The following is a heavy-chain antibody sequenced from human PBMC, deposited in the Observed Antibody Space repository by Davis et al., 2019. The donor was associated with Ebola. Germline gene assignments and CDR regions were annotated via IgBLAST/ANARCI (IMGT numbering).Heavy chain of an antibody. D-gene: IGHD3-22*01. CDR3: TRGERYYDGSGPFVGEGAYYMDV. CDR2: ISWDGEST. Sequence: PGGSLRLSCAASGFTFDDYTIHWVRQAPGKGLEWVSLISWDGESTWYADSVKGRFTISRDNSKNSLYLQMNNLRTEDTALYYCTRGERYYDGSGPFVGEGAYYMDVWGKGTTVTVSS. J-gene: IGHJ6*03. CDR1: GFTFDDYT. V-gene: IGHV3-43*01.